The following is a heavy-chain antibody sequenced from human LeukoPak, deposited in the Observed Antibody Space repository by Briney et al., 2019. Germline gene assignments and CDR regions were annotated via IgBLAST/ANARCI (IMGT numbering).Heavy chain of an antibody. CDR1: RYTLTVYY. CDR3: ARDFSGRSYSGNDFDY. J-gene: IGHJ4*02. V-gene: IGHV1-2*02. CDR2: INPNSGGT. D-gene: IGHD1-26*01. Sequence: ASVNVSRMASRYTLTVYYMHWVRQAPGQGLEWMGWINPNSGGTNYAQKFQGRVVMTRDTSISTAYMELSRLRSDDTAVYYWARDFSGRSYSGNDFDYWGQGTLVTVSS.